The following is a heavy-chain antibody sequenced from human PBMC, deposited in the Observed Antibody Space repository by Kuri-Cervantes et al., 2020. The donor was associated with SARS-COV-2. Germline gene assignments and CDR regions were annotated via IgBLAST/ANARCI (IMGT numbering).Heavy chain of an antibody. CDR2: IYSGGST. J-gene: IGHJ3*02. Sequence: GGSLRLSCAASGFTASSNYMSWVRQAPGKGLEWVSVIYSGGSTYYADSVKGRFTISRDNSKNTLYLQMNSLRAEDTAVYYCAREMKEGAVMGAFDIWGQGTRVTVSS. CDR3: AREMKEGAVMGAFDI. D-gene: IGHD1-26*01. CDR1: GFTASSNY. V-gene: IGHV3-53*01.